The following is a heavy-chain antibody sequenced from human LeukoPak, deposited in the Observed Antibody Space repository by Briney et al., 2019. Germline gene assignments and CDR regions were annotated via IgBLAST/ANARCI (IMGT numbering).Heavy chain of an antibody. CDR1: GFTISDYY. CDR2: ISSSGSTI. Sequence: GGSLRLSCAASGFTISDYYMSWIRQAPGKGLEWVSYISSSGSTIYYADSVKGRFTISRDNAKNSLYLQMNSLRAEDTAVYYCARRWLRFYYYMDVWGKGTTVTVSS. D-gene: IGHD5-12*01. CDR3: ARRWLRFYYYMDV. V-gene: IGHV3-11*04. J-gene: IGHJ6*03.